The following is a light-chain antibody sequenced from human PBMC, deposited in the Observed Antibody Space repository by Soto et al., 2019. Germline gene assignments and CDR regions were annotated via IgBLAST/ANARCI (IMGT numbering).Light chain of an antibody. V-gene: IGLV3-21*02. CDR3: QVWDGTSEV. Sequence: SYELTQPPSVSVAPGQTARITCGGNSIGRKTVHWYQQRPGQAPVLVVYDDSDRPSDIPERSSGSNSGDTATLTISRVEDGDEADYYCQVWDGTSEVFGNGTKVTVL. CDR1: SIGRKT. J-gene: IGLJ1*01. CDR2: DDS.